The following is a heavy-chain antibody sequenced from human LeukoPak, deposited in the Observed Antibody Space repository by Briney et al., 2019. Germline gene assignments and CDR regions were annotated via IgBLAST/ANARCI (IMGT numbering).Heavy chain of an antibody. J-gene: IGHJ4*02. Sequence: QPGGSLRLSCAASGFTFSSYAMTWVRQAPGKGLEWVSGISGRGSSTYYADSVKGRFTISRDNSKNTLYLQMNSLRAEDAAVHYCASFSDPEGRLSYDSSGYTGHFDYWGQGTLVTVSS. CDR3: ASFSDPEGRLSYDSSGYTGHFDY. CDR2: ISGRGSST. D-gene: IGHD3-22*01. V-gene: IGHV3-23*01. CDR1: GFTFSSYA.